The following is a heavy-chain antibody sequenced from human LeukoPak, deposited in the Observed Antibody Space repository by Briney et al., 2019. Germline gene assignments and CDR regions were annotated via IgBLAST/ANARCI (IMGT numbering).Heavy chain of an antibody. Sequence: GASVKVSCKASGYTFTGYYMHWVRQAPGQGLEWMGWINPNSRGTNYAQKFQGRVTMTRDTSISTAYMELSRLRSDDTAVYYCARVPQYYYGSGSPSVDYWGQGTLVTVSS. D-gene: IGHD3-10*01. V-gene: IGHV1-2*02. J-gene: IGHJ4*02. CDR2: INPNSRGT. CDR1: GYTFTGYY. CDR3: ARVPQYYYGSGSPSVDY.